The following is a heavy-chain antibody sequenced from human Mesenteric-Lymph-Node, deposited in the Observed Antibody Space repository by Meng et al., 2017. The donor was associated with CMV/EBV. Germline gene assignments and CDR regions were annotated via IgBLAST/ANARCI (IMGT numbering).Heavy chain of an antibody. Sequence: GESLKISCAASGFTFSSYEMNWVRQAPGKGLEWVSYISSSGSTIYYADSVKGRFTISRDNAKNSLYLQMNSLRAEDTAVYYCVRDAGRGHGYNYLGYFDYWGQGTQVTVSS. CDR2: ISSSGSTI. D-gene: IGHD5-24*01. J-gene: IGHJ4*02. CDR3: VRDAGRGHGYNYLGYFDY. V-gene: IGHV3-48*03. CDR1: GFTFSSYE.